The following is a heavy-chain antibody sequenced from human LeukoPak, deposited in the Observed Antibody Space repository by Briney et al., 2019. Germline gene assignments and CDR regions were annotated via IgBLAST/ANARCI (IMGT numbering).Heavy chain of an antibody. D-gene: IGHD3-10*01. CDR1: GYTFIGYY. CDR2: INPNSGGT. V-gene: IGHV1-2*02. Sequence: ASVKVSCKASGYTFIGYYIHWVRQAPGQGLEWMGWINPNSGGTNYAQKFQGRVTMTRDTSISTAYMELSRLRSDDTAVYYCARDRALEGTMVDAFDIWGQGTMVTVSS. CDR3: ARDRALEGTMVDAFDI. J-gene: IGHJ3*02.